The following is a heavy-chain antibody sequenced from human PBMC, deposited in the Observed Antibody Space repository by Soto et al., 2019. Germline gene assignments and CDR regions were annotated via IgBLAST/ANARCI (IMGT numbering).Heavy chain of an antibody. CDR3: ARSGIAAALSYFDY. D-gene: IGHD6-13*01. Sequence: QVQLVQSGAEVKKSGSSVKVSCKASGGSISSYSITWVRQAPGQGLEWMGGIIPMFNIINYAQKFQGRVTXTADESTSTAYMELSSLRSEDTAVYYCARSGIAAALSYFDYWGQGTLVTVSS. CDR2: IIPMFNII. V-gene: IGHV1-69*12. CDR1: GGSISSYS. J-gene: IGHJ4*02.